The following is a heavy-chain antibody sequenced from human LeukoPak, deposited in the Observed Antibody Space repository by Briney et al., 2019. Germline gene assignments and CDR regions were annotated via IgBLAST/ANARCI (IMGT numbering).Heavy chain of an antibody. CDR2: INHSGST. J-gene: IGHJ4*02. CDR1: GGSFSGYY. V-gene: IGHV4-34*01. D-gene: IGHD3-22*01. CDR3: AGKTPYDSTGYYYGEANDY. Sequence: SETLSLTCAAYGGSFSGYYWSWIRQPPGKGLEWIGEINHSGSTNYNPSLKSRVTISVDTSKNQFSLKLSSVTAADTAVYYCAGKTPYDSTGYYYGEANDYWGQGTLVTVSS.